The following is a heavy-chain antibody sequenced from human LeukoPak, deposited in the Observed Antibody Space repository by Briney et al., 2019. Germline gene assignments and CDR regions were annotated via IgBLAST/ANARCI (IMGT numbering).Heavy chain of an antibody. CDR3: ARINYYDRSGFLFDY. CDR2: IYPGDSDT. J-gene: IGHJ4*02. V-gene: IGHV5-51*01. CDR1: GYSFTSYW. Sequence: GESLKISCKGSGYSFTSYWIGWVRQMPGKGLEWMGIIYPGDSDTRYSPSFQGQATISVDKSISTAYLQWSSLKASDTAMYYCARINYYDRSGFLFDYWGQGTLVTVSS. D-gene: IGHD3-22*01.